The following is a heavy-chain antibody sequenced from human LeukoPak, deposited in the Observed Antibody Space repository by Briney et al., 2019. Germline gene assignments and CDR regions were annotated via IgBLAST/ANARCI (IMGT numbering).Heavy chain of an antibody. D-gene: IGHD3-3*01. J-gene: IGHJ6*03. Sequence: GGSLRLSCAASGFTFSGSAIHWVRQASGKGLEWVGRIRSKANYVESVKGRFTISRDDSKNTAYLQMNSLKTEDTAVYYCSRSSSRNFGVVIKSYYYYMDVWGKGTTVTISS. V-gene: IGHV3-73*01. CDR3: SRSSSRNFGVVIKSYYYYMDV. CDR2: IRSKAN. CDR1: GFTFSGSA.